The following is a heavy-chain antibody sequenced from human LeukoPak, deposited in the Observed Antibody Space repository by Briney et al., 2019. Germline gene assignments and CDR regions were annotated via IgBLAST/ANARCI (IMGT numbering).Heavy chain of an antibody. CDR3: ARSNGYSYGRGYYFDY. Sequence: PGGSLRLSCAASGFTFRSNGIHWVRQTPGKGLQWVAFIRNDGGNHYYADSVKGRFTISRDNSKNTVYLQMNSLRAEDTAVYYCARSNGYSYGRGYYFDYWGQGTLVTVSS. D-gene: IGHD5-18*01. CDR1: GFTFRSNG. V-gene: IGHV3-30*02. CDR2: IRNDGGNH. J-gene: IGHJ4*02.